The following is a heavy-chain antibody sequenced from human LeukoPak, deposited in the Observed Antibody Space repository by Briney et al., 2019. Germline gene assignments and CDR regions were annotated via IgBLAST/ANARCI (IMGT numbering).Heavy chain of an antibody. CDR3: AKESLGSGSYEIDY. CDR1: GFTFSSYG. CDR2: ISGSGGST. J-gene: IGHJ4*02. D-gene: IGHD3-10*02. Sequence: PGGTLRLSCAASGFTFSSYGMSWVRQAPGKGLEWVSAISGSGGSTYYADSVKGRFTISRDNSKNTLYLQMNSLRAEDTAVYYCAKESLGSGSYEIDYWGQGTLVAVSS. V-gene: IGHV3-23*01.